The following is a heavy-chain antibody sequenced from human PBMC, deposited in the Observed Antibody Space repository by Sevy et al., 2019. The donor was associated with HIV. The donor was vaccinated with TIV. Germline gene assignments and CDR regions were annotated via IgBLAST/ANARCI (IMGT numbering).Heavy chain of an antibody. V-gene: IGHV3-23*01. Sequence: GGSLRLSCAASGFTFSSYAMSWVRQAPGKGLERVSAISGSGGSTYYADSVKGRFTISRDNSKNTLYLQMNSLRAEDTAVYYCAKDGLAARPSNWFDPWGQGTLVTVSS. CDR1: GFTFSSYA. CDR2: ISGSGGST. CDR3: AKDGLAARPSNWFDP. D-gene: IGHD6-6*01. J-gene: IGHJ5*02.